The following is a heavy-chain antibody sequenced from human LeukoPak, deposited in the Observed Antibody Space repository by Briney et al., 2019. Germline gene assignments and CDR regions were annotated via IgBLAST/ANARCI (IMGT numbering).Heavy chain of an antibody. CDR2: LSNRGSDI. V-gene: IGHV3-11*01. Sequence: GGSLRLSCAVSGFTFSDHYMTWIRQAPGKGLEYISYLSNRGSDIFYADSVKGRFSISRDNAKNSLYLQMNSLRVEDTAMYYCARGHWGLDYWGQGTLVTVSS. CDR3: ARGHWGLDY. J-gene: IGHJ4*02. CDR1: GFTFSDHY. D-gene: IGHD7-27*01.